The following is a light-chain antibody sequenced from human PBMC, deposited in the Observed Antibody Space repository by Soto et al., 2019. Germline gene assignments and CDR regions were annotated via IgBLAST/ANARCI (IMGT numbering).Light chain of an antibody. J-gene: IGKJ1*01. CDR1: QSVSNNY. CDR2: GAS. V-gene: IGKV3-20*01. CDR3: QQYGSSGT. Sequence: EIVLTQSPGTLSLSPGERATLSCRASQSVSNNYLAWSKQKPGQAPRLLIYGASNRATGIPDRFSGSGSGTDFTLTIRRLEPEDFAAYYCQQYGSSGTFGQGTKVDIK.